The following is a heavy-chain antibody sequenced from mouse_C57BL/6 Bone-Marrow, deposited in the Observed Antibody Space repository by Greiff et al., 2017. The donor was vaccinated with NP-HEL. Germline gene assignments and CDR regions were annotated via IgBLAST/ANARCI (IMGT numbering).Heavy chain of an antibody. Sequence: QVQLKQPGTELVKPGASVKLSCKASGYTFTSYWMHWVKQRPGQGLEWIGNINPSNGGSNYNEKFKSKATLTVDKASCTAYMQLSSLTSEDSAVYYSAIYGSKGYCYAMDVWGQGTSVTVSS. D-gene: IGHD1-1*01. CDR3: AIYGSKGYCYAMDV. CDR2: INPSNGGS. J-gene: IGHJ4*01. CDR1: GYTFTSYW. V-gene: IGHV1-53*01.